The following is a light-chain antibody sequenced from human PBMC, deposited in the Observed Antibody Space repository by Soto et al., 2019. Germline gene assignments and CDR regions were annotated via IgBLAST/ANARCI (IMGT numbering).Light chain of an antibody. CDR3: QHFNSWPLL. CDR2: GAS. Sequence: EIVLTQSPGTLSLSPGERATLSCRASQSVSNYLAWYQQKPGQAPRLLIYGASTRATGIPARFSGSGSGTEFTLTISSLQSEDFAVYYCQHFNSWPLLFGQGTKVEIK. J-gene: IGKJ1*01. CDR1: QSVSNY. V-gene: IGKV3-15*01.